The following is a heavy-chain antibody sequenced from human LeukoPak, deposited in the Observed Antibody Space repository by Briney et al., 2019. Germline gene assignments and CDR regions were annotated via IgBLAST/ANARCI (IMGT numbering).Heavy chain of an antibody. CDR2: IYYSGST. CDR1: GGSIASSSYY. V-gene: IGHV4-39*01. D-gene: IGHD6-19*01. Sequence: SETLSLTCTVSGGSIASSSYYWGWIRQPPGKGLEWIGNIYYSGSTYYNPSLRSRVTISVDTSKDQFSLKLSSVTAADTAVYYCARGRSSGWYYYFDYWGQGTLVTVSS. CDR3: ARGRSSGWYYYFDY. J-gene: IGHJ4*02.